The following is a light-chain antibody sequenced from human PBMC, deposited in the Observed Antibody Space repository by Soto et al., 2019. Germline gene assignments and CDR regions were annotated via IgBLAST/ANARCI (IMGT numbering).Light chain of an antibody. J-gene: IGLJ1*01. CDR3: SSYTNSSTPLYV. V-gene: IGLV2-14*01. Sequence: QSALAQPASMSVSPGQSITISCTGTSSDIGGYNYVSWYQQHPGKAPKLMIYDVSNRPSGVSNRFSGSKSGNTASLTISGLQAEDEADYYCSSYTNSSTPLYVFGTGTKVTVL. CDR1: SSDIGGYNY. CDR2: DVS.